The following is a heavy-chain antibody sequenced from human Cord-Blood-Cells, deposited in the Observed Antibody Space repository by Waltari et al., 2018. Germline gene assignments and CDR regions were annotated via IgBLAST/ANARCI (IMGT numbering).Heavy chain of an antibody. CDR3: ARELDWGSAWYFDL. CDR1: GFTFSSYG. J-gene: IGHJ2*01. D-gene: IGHD7-27*01. Sequence: QVQLVESGGGVVQPGRSLRLSCAASGFTFSSYGMHWVRQAPGKGLGVVGVIWYNGRNKYYADSGKGRFTISRDNSKNTLYLQMNRLRAEDTAVYYCARELDWGSAWYFDLWGRGTLVTVSS. CDR2: IWYNGRNK. V-gene: IGHV3-33*01.